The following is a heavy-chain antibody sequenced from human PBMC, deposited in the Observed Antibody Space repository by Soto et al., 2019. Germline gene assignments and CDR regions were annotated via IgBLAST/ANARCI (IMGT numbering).Heavy chain of an antibody. V-gene: IGHV3-11*01. J-gene: IGHJ6*02. CDR2: SSNRDRST. Sequence: QVQLVESGGGLVKPGGSLRLSCAASGFIFSDYYMTWIRQAPGKGLEWLSCSSNRDRSTYYADSVKDRFVVSKDNAKNLVYLQMNSLRSEDTAVYFCERAWKIEKFGVISMSKGLDVWGPGTTVTVSS. CDR3: ERAWKIEKFGVISMSKGLDV. CDR1: GFIFSDYY. D-gene: IGHD3-3*01.